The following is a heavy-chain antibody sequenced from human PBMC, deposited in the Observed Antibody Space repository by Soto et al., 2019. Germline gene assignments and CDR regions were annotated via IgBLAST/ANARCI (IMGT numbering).Heavy chain of an antibody. V-gene: IGHV4-34*01. Sequence: PSETLSLTCAVYGGSFSGYYWSWVRQPPGKGLEWIGEINHSGSTNYNPSLKSRVTISVDTSKNQFSLKLSSVTAADTAVYYCARGGAVAGTNYYYGMDVWGQGTTVTVSS. CDR1: GGSFSGYY. CDR3: ARGGAVAGTNYYYGMDV. CDR2: INHSGST. D-gene: IGHD6-19*01. J-gene: IGHJ6*02.